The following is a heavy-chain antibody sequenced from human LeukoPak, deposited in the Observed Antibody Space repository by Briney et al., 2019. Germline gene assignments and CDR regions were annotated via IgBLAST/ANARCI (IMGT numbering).Heavy chain of an antibody. CDR3: ARRSPLWSGRYFDY. V-gene: IGHV4-30-4*01. CDR1: GGSISSGDYY. D-gene: IGHD3-3*01. CDR2: IYYSGST. Sequence: SETLSLTCTVSGGSISSGDYYWSWIRQPPGKGLEWIGYIYYSGSTYYNPSLKSRVTISVDTSKNQFSLKLSSVTAADTAVYYCARRSPLWSGRYFDYWGQGTLVTVSS. J-gene: IGHJ4*02.